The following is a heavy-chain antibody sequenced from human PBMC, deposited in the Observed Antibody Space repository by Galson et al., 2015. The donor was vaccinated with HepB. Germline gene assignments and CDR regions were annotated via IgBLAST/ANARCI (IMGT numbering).Heavy chain of an antibody. D-gene: IGHD2-15*01. CDR3: AIPEGDIVVVVAGTSIGPPYYGMDV. V-gene: IGHV1-69*13. CDR2: IIPIFGTA. J-gene: IGHJ6*02. CDR1: GGTFSSYA. Sequence: SVKVSCKASGGTFSSYAISWVRQAPGQGLEWMGGIIPIFGTANYAQKFQGRVTITADESTSTAYMELSSLRSEDTAVYYCAIPEGDIVVVVAGTSIGPPYYGMDVWGQGTTVTVSS.